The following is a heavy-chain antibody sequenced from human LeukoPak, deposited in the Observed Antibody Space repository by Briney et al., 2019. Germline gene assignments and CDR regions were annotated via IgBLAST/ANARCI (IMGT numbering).Heavy chain of an antibody. V-gene: IGHV1-69*13. CDR3: ARVKSETVTTPIQPFDY. D-gene: IGHD4-11*01. Sequence: SVKVSCKASGGTFSSYVISWVRQAPGQGPEWMGGIIPIFGTANYAQKFQGRVRITADESTSTAYMELSSLRSEDTAEYYCARVKSETVTTPIQPFDYWGQGTLVTVSS. CDR2: IIPIFGTA. J-gene: IGHJ4*02. CDR1: GGTFSSYV.